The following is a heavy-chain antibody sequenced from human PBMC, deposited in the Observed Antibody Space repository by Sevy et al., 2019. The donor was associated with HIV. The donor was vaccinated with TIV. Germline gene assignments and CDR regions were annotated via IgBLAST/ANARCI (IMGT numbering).Heavy chain of an antibody. Sequence: GGSLRLSCTASGFTFSSAWMSWVRQAPGKGLEWVGRIKSEFDGGAIDYAAPVKGRFSISRENSKNTVYLQMNRLKTEDTAVYYCITDPAYRGYDEEVINYYFYGMDVWGQGTTVTVSS. CDR3: ITDPAYRGYDEEVINYYFYGMDV. CDR2: IKSEFDGGAI. J-gene: IGHJ6*02. CDR1: GFTFSSAW. V-gene: IGHV3-15*01. D-gene: IGHD5-12*01.